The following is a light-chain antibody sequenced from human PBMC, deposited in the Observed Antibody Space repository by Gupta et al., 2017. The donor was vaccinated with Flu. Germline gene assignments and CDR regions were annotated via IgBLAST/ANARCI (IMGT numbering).Light chain of an antibody. CDR3: QQENNFPWM. CDR1: QSLNNW. J-gene: IGKJ1*01. CDR2: GGS. Sequence: DIQMTQSPSTLSASVGDRVTITCRASQSLNNWLAWFQQKPGQAPKLLIYGGSNLESGVPLRFSGSGSGTEFTLTISSLQPEDFATYYCQQENNFPWMFGQGTKVEIE. V-gene: IGKV1-5*03.